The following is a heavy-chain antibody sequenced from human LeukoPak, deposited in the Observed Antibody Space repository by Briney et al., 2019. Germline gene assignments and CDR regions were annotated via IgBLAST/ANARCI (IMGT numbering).Heavy chain of an antibody. V-gene: IGHV3-23*01. D-gene: IGHD6-25*01. CDR2: ISGSGGST. CDR3: ARDRRHTHYFDY. Sequence: PGGSLRLSCAASGFTFSSYAMSWVRQAPGKGLEWVSAISGSGGSTYYADSVKGRFTISRDNAKNSLYLQMNSLRAEDTAVYYCARDRRHTHYFDYWGQGTLVTVSS. CDR1: GFTFSSYA. J-gene: IGHJ4*02.